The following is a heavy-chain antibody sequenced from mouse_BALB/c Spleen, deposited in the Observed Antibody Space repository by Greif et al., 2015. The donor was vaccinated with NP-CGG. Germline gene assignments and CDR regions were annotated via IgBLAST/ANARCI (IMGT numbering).Heavy chain of an antibody. Sequence: EVQGVESGPGLVKPSQSLSLTCTATGYSITSDYAWNWIRQFPGNKLEWMGYISYSGSTSYNPSLKSRISITRDTSKNQFFLQLNSVTTEDTATYYCARRDYYRYAFAYWGQGTLVTVSA. J-gene: IGHJ3*01. CDR2: ISYSGST. CDR3: ARRDYYRYAFAY. V-gene: IGHV3-2*02. D-gene: IGHD2-14*01. CDR1: GYSITSDYA.